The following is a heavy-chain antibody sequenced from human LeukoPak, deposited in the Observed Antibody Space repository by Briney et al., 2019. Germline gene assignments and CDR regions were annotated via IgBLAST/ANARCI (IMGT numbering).Heavy chain of an antibody. D-gene: IGHD3-16*01. CDR3: VRDRGGLHYFDY. V-gene: IGHV3-33*08. Sequence: GRSLRLSCAASGFTFRNFGMHWVRQAPGKGLEWVAVIWYDGSNQYYADSVKGRFIFSRDNSKNMLHLQMNSLRAEDTAVYYCVRDRGGLHYFDYWGQGTLVTVSS. J-gene: IGHJ4*02. CDR2: IWYDGSNQ. CDR1: GFTFRNFG.